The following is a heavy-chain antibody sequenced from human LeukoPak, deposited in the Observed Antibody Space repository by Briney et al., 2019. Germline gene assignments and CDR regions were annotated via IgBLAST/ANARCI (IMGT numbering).Heavy chain of an antibody. D-gene: IGHD6-6*01. Sequence: GGSLRLSCAASGFTFSDYYMSWIRQAPGKELEWVSYISSSGSTIYYADSVKGRFTISRDNAKNSLYLQMNSLRAEDTAVYYCAGDPYSSSSRGVDYWGQGTLVTVSS. CDR3: AGDPYSSSSRGVDY. J-gene: IGHJ4*02. CDR2: ISSSGSTI. V-gene: IGHV3-11*01. CDR1: GFTFSDYY.